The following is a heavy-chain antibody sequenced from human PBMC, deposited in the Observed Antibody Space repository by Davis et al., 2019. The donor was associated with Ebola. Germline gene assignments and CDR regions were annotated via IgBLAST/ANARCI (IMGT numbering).Heavy chain of an antibody. CDR2: IYPRDSDT. V-gene: IGHV5-51*01. Sequence: PGGSLRLSCKDSGFSFTTMWIAWVRQKPGKGLEWMGIIYPRDSDTRYSPSFQGRVTIPADKSVGTAYLQWTSLEASDSAVYYCATLEDYGDCPEDWGQGTLATVSS. J-gene: IGHJ4*02. D-gene: IGHD4-17*01. CDR3: ATLEDYGDCPED. CDR1: GFSFTTMW.